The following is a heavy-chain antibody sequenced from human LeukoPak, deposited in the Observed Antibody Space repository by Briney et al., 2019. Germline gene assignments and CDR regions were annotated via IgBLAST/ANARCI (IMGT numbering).Heavy chain of an antibody. J-gene: IGHJ4*02. D-gene: IGHD3-22*01. V-gene: IGHV4-59*01. Sequence: SETLSLTCTVSGGSISSYYWSWIRQPPGNGLEWIGYIYYSGSTNYNPSLKSRVTISVDTSKNQFSLKLSSVTAADTAVYYCARGGDSSGYYYPNFDYWGQGTLVTVSS. CDR3: ARGGDSSGYYYPNFDY. CDR1: GGSISSYY. CDR2: IYYSGST.